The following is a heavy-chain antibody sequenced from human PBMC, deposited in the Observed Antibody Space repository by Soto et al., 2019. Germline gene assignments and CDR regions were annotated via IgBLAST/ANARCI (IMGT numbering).Heavy chain of an antibody. Sequence: SVKVSCKASGGTFSRYAINWVRQAPGQGLEWMGGIIPIFGTANYAQKFQGRVTITADESTTTSYMELSSLRSEDTAVYYCARMFSGDYTFFFAYWGQGTLVTVSS. J-gene: IGHJ4*02. V-gene: IGHV1-69*13. CDR3: ARMFSGDYTFFFAY. D-gene: IGHD4-17*01. CDR2: IIPIFGTA. CDR1: GGTFSRYA.